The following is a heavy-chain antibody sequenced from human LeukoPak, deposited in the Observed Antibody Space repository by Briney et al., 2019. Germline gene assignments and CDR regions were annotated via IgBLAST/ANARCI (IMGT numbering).Heavy chain of an antibody. Sequence: ASVKVSCKASGYTFTSYYIHWVRQAPGQGLEWMGIINPSGGSTRYAQKFQGRVTMTRDTSTSTAYMELRSLRSDDTAVYYCARAGYNWNYLAFDIWGQGTMVTVSS. V-gene: IGHV1-46*01. CDR3: ARAGYNWNYLAFDI. CDR1: GYTFTSYY. CDR2: INPSGGST. J-gene: IGHJ3*02. D-gene: IGHD1-7*01.